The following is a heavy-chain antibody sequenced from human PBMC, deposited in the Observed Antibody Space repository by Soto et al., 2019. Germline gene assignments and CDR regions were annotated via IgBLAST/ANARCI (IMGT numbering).Heavy chain of an antibody. CDR3: ARDLGGVLMALDP. CDR2: ISAYSGST. D-gene: IGHD2-8*01. CDR1: GYTFTNYP. V-gene: IGHV1-18*04. Sequence: QVQLVQSGAEVKKPGASVKVSCKTSGYTFTNYPITWVRQAPGQGLEWVGWISAYSGSTNYAQNLQGRVTMTTDTFTSIVYMELRSLRYDDTAVYYCARDLGGVLMALDPWGQGTLVTVSS. J-gene: IGHJ5*02.